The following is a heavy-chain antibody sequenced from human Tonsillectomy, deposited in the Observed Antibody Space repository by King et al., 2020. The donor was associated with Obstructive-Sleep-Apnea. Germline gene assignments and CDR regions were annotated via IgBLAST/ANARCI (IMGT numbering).Heavy chain of an antibody. CDR1: GGSVRGSPYY. CDR2: IFYSGSP. V-gene: IGHV4-39*07. CDR3: ARDRGGSGWSWDFDV. Sequence: LQLQESGPGLVKPSETLSLTCTVSGGSVRGSPYYWGWIRQPPGKGLEWIGSIFYSGSPYSNSSLKSRVTISVDPSRNQFSLKLTSVTAADTAVYYCARDRGGSGWSWDFDVWGRGTLVTVSS. D-gene: IGHD6-19*01. J-gene: IGHJ2*01.